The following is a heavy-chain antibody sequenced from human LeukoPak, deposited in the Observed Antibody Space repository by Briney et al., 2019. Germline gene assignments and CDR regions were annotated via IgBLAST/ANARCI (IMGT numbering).Heavy chain of an antibody. D-gene: IGHD3-16*01. CDR1: GFTFSSYG. J-gene: IGHJ4*02. CDR3: ANPADYVWGSFDY. CDR2: ISYDGSNK. V-gene: IGHV3-30*18. Sequence: GGSLRLSCAASGFTFSSYGMHWVRQAPGKGLEWVAVISYDGSNKYYADSVKGRFTISRDNSKNTLYLQMNSLRAEDTAVYYCANPADYVWGSFDYWGQGTLVTVPS.